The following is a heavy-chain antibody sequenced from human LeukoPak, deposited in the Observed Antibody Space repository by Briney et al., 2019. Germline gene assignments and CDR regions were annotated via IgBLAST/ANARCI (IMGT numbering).Heavy chain of an antibody. V-gene: IGHV4-59*08. J-gene: IGHJ4*02. D-gene: IGHD1-26*01. CDR3: ARQRTNSGNYWYFDY. CDR2: IYYSGST. Sequence: SETLSLTCTVSGGSISSYYWSWIRQPPGKGLEWIGYIYYSGSTNYDPSLKSRVTISVDTSKNQFSLKLSSVTAADTAVYYCARQRTNSGNYWYFDYWGQGTLVTVSS. CDR1: GGSISSYY.